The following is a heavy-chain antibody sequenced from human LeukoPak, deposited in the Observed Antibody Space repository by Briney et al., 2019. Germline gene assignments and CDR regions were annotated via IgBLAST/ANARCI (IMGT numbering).Heavy chain of an antibody. D-gene: IGHD6-13*01. Sequence: SETLSLTCTVSGGSISSSSYYWGWIRQPPGKGLEWIGSIYYSGSTYYNPSLKSRVTISVDTSKNQFSLKLSSVTAADTAVYYCARAHTEYSSSWYVGYWGQGTLVTVSS. V-gene: IGHV4-39*01. J-gene: IGHJ4*02. CDR2: IYYSGST. CDR3: ARAHTEYSSSWYVGY. CDR1: GGSISSSSYY.